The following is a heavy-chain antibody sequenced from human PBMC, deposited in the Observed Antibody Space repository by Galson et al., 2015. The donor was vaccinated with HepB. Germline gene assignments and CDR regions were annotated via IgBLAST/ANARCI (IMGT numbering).Heavy chain of an antibody. Sequence: LSLTCAVYGGSFSGYYWSWIRQPPGKGLEWIGEINHSGSTNYNPSLKSRVTISVDTSKNQFSLKLSSVTAADTAVYYCARVSGYSYGHSGYWGQGTLVTVSS. V-gene: IGHV4-34*01. CDR1: GGSFSGYY. CDR3: ARVSGYSYGHSGY. J-gene: IGHJ4*02. D-gene: IGHD5-18*01. CDR2: INHSGST.